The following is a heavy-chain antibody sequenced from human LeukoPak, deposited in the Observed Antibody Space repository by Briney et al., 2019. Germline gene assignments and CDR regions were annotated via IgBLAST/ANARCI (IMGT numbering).Heavy chain of an antibody. J-gene: IGHJ4*02. D-gene: IGHD3-3*01. V-gene: IGHV3-48*03. Sequence: GGSLRLSCAASGFTFSSYEMAWVRQAPGKGLEWVSYISSSGSTIYYADSVKGRFTISRDNAKNSLYLQVNSLRAEDTAVYYCARAVWSGFPYYFDYWGQGTLVTVSS. CDR1: GFTFSSYE. CDR2: ISSSGSTI. CDR3: ARAVWSGFPYYFDY.